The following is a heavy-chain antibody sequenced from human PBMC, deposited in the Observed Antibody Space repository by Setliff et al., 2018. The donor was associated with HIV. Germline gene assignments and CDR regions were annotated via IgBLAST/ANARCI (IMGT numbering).Heavy chain of an antibody. CDR1: GYNFTSYW. Sequence: SGESLKISCKASGYNFTSYWISWVRQMPGKGLEWMGRIDPSDSYTNYSPSFQGHVTISADKSISTAYLQWSSLKASDTAMYYCARQLRVVAATPLGGFDYWGQGTLVTVSS. CDR2: IDPSDSYT. J-gene: IGHJ4*02. V-gene: IGHV5-10-1*01. CDR3: ARQLRVVAATPLGGFDY. D-gene: IGHD2-15*01.